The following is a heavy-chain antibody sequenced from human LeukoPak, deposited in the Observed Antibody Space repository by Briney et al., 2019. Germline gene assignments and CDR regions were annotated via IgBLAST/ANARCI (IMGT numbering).Heavy chain of an antibody. D-gene: IGHD3-3*01. CDR3: ARSSFWSGYPFDY. Sequence: SETLSLTCTVSGGSVRSSSYNWGWIRQPPGKGLEWIGTIYYRGTTYYNPSLKSRVTISVDTSKNQFSLKLSSVTAADTAVYYCARSSFWSGYPFDYWGQGTLVTVSS. CDR1: GGSVRSSSYN. CDR2: IYYRGTT. J-gene: IGHJ4*02. V-gene: IGHV4-39*07.